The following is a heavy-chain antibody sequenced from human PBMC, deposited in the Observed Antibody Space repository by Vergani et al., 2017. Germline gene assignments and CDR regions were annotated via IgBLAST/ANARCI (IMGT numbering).Heavy chain of an antibody. D-gene: IGHD3-9*01. Sequence: QVQVVQSGAEVKKSGASVKVSCKTSGYTFSNYNMHWVRQAPGQGLEWMGIINPSGGHTNYAQKFQGIVTMTRDTSTSTVYMELSSLRSDDTAIYYCARGDYGILTGYRYWGQGTLVTVSA. CDR2: INPSGGHT. V-gene: IGHV1-46*03. CDR1: GYTFSNYN. CDR3: ARGDYGILTGYRY. J-gene: IGHJ4*02.